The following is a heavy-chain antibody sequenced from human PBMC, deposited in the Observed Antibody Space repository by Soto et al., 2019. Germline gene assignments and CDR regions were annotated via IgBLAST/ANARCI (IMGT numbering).Heavy chain of an antibody. D-gene: IGHD2-8*01. CDR2: IIPILGIA. CDR1: GGTFSSYT. Sequence: QVQLVQSGAEVKKPGSSVKVSCKASGGTFSSYTISWVRQAPGQGLEWMGRIIPILGIANYAQKFQGRVTITADNSTSTAYMELSSLRSEDTAVYYCARAPTLNDNWFDPWGQGTLVTVSS. CDR3: ARAPTLNDNWFDP. J-gene: IGHJ5*02. V-gene: IGHV1-69*02.